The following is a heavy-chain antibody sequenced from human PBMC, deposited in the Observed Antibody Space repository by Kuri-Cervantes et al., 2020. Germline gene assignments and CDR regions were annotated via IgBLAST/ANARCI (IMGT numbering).Heavy chain of an antibody. J-gene: IGHJ4*02. CDR2: ISSSGSTI. CDR3: ARDRPLYYYDSSGYYAY. Sequence: GESLKISCAASGFTFSDYYMSWIRQAPGKGLERVSYISSSGSTIYYADSVRGRFTISRDNAKNSLYLQMNSLRAEDTAVYYCARDRPLYYYDSSGYYAYWGQGTLVTVSS. CDR1: GFTFSDYY. D-gene: IGHD3-22*01. V-gene: IGHV3-11*01.